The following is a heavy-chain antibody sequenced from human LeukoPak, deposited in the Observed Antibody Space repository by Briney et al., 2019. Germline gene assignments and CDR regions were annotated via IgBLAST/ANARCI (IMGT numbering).Heavy chain of an antibody. J-gene: IGHJ6*03. V-gene: IGHV4-34*01. D-gene: IGHD2-21*02. CDR2: INHSGST. CDR1: GGSFSGYY. CDR3: ARWSTYCGGDCPYYYYYYMDV. Sequence: PSETLSLTCAVYGGSFSGYYWSWIRQPPGKGPEWIGEINHSGSTNYNPSLKSRVTISVDTSKNQFSLKLSSVTAADTAVYYCARWSTYCGGDCPYYYYYYMDVWGKGTTVTISS.